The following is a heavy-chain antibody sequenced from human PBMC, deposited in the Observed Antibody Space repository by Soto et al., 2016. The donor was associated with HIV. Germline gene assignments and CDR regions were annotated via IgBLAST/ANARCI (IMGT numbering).Heavy chain of an antibody. CDR2: LIPVLNIA. CDR3: AREHYDILSGPDS. Sequence: QVQLVQSGAEVRKPGSSVRVSCKASGGTFTNYAVSWVRQAPGQGLEWMGGLIPVLNIANYAQKFKGRVTITADKSTTTAYMELSSLKSEDTAVYYCAREHYDILSGPDSWGQGTLVTVSS. J-gene: IGHJ5*01. V-gene: IGHV1-69*10. CDR1: GGTFTNYA. D-gene: IGHD3-9*01.